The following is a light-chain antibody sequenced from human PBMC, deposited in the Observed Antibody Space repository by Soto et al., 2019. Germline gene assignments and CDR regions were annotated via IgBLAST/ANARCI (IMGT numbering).Light chain of an antibody. CDR3: QQSYSTPIT. CDR2: AAS. Sequence: PSALSSSLGDRVTLTCRASQSISSYLNWYQQKPGKAPKLLIYAASSLQSGVPSRFSGSGSGTDFTLTISSLQPEDFATYYCQQSYSTPITFGQGTRLEIK. V-gene: IGKV1-39*01. CDR1: QSISSY. J-gene: IGKJ5*01.